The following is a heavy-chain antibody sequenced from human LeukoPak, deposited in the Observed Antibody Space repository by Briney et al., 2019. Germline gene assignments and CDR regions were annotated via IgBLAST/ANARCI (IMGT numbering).Heavy chain of an antibody. V-gene: IGHV3-23*01. D-gene: IGHD3-22*01. J-gene: IGHJ4*02. CDR1: GFTFSSYS. CDR3: AKRTPDSTLYYYDSSGYYHFDY. CDR2: ISGGGGST. Sequence: PGGSLRLSCAASGFTFSSYSMNWVRQAPGKGLEWVSAISGGGGSTYYADSVKGRFTISRDNSKNTLYLQMNSLRAEDTAVYYCAKRTPDSTLYYYDSSGYYHFDYWGQGTLVTVSS.